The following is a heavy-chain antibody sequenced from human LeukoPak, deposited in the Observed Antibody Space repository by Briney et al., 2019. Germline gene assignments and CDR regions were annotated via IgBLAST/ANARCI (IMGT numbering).Heavy chain of an antibody. D-gene: IGHD2-15*01. CDR1: GGAFSSYA. J-gene: IGHJ3*02. CDR2: IIPIFGTA. CDR3: ARYCSGGSCYDAFDI. V-gene: IGHV1-69*05. Sequence: SVKVSCKASGGAFSSYAISWVRQAPGQGLEWMERIIPIFGTANYAQKFQGRVTITTDESTSTAYMELNSLRSEDTAVYYCARYCSGGSCYDAFDIWGQGTMVTVSS.